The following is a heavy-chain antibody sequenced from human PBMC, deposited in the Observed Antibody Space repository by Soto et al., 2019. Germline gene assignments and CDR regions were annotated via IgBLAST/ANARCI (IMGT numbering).Heavy chain of an antibody. CDR1: GGTFSSYA. Sequence: QVQLVQSGAEVKKPGSSVKVSCRASGGTFSSYAVSWVRQAPGQGLEWMGVSIPLLNTPKYVQKFQGRVTITADASATTAYMELSSVRSEDTAVYYCERESSSPNYYYYGMDVWGQGPKVTVSS. CDR2: SIPLLNTP. D-gene: IGHD6-6*01. CDR3: ERESSSPNYYYYGMDV. V-gene: IGHV1-69*01. J-gene: IGHJ6*02.